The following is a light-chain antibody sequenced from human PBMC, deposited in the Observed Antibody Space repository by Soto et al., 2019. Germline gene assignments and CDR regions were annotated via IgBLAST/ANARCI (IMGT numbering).Light chain of an antibody. V-gene: IGKV1-27*01. CDR3: LNYDHGPLP. CDR1: QGIGTD. Sequence: DIPMTQSPSSLSASVGDSVTITCRASQGIGTDLAWYQQRPGKVPKLLIYAASTLQSGVPSRFRGSRSGPDFTLTISSLQPEDVATYYCLNYDHGPLPFGGGTKVEIK. J-gene: IGKJ4*01. CDR2: AAS.